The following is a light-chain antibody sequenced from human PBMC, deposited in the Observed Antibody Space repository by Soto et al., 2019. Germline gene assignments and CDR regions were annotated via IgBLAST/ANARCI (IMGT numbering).Light chain of an antibody. CDR1: QGVRSD. CDR3: QQYSKWPLT. Sequence: EIAMTQSPDTLSVSPGDRATLSCRASQGVRSDLAWYQQKPGQSPRLLIYGASTRAAETPARFSGSGSETEFTLTISSLQSEDFAVYYCQQYSKWPLTFGGGTKGDIK. V-gene: IGKV3-15*01. J-gene: IGKJ4*01. CDR2: GAS.